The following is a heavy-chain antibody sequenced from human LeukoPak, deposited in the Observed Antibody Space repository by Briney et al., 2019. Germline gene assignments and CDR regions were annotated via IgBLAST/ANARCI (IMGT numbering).Heavy chain of an antibody. V-gene: IGHV4-59*01. Sequence: PSETLSLTCSVSGGSISNYYWTWIRQPPGKGLEWIGYIYNSMRTNYNPSLRSRVTISADTSKNQFYLKLTSVTAADTAVYYCARGYFYWGQGTLVTVSS. CDR3: ARGYFY. CDR1: GGSISNYY. D-gene: IGHD1-1*01. J-gene: IGHJ4*02. CDR2: IYNSMRT.